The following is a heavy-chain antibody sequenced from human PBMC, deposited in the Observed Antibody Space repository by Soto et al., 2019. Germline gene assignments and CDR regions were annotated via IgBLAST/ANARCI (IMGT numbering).Heavy chain of an antibody. Sequence: ASVKVSCKVSGYTLTELSMHWVRQAPGKGLEWMGGFDPEDGETIYAQKFQGRVTMTEDTSTDTAYMELSSLRSEDTAVYYCATDRGSCWYKERRAFDTWGQGTRVTVSS. CDR2: FDPEDGET. J-gene: IGHJ3*02. D-gene: IGHD6-13*01. V-gene: IGHV1-24*01. CDR1: GYTLTELS. CDR3: ATDRGSCWYKERRAFDT.